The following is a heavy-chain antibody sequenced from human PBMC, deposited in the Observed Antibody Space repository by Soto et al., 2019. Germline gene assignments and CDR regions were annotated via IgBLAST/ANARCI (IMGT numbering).Heavy chain of an antibody. CDR1: GGSISSYY. CDR3: ARAWGFYFDF. CDR2: IYYSGST. Sequence: SETLSLTCTVSGGSISSYYWSWIRQPPGKGLEWIGYIYYSGSTNHNPSLKSRVTISVDTSKNQFSLKLSSVTAADTAVYYCARAWGFYFDFWARGILVTVSS. D-gene: IGHD1-26*01. J-gene: IGHJ4*02. V-gene: IGHV4-59*01.